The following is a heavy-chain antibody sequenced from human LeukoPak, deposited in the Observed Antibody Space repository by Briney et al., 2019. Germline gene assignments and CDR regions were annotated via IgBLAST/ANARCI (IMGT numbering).Heavy chain of an antibody. CDR1: GYTFTGYY. V-gene: IGHV1-2*02. CDR2: INPNSGGT. CDR3: GRPTQPYCSSTSCYRGHRLECDY. D-gene: IGHD2-2*02. Sequence: ASVKVSCKASGYTFTGYYMHWVRQAPGQGLEWMGWINPNSGGTNYAQKFQGRVTMTRDTSISTAYMELSRLRSDDTAVYYCGRPTQPYCSSTSCYRGHRLECDYWGQGTLVTVSS. J-gene: IGHJ4*02.